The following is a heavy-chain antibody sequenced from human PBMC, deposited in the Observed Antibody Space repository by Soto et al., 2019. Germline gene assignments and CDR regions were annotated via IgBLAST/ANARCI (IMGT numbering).Heavy chain of an antibody. D-gene: IGHD2-2*01. Sequence: PGGSLRLSCAASGFTFSSYAMSWVRQAPGKGLEWVSAISGSGGSTYYADSVKGRFTISRDNSKNTLYLQMNSLRAEDTAVYYCAKDPKYCSSTSCFPYGMDVWGQGTTVTVSS. CDR2: ISGSGGST. CDR1: GFTFSSYA. CDR3: AKDPKYCSSTSCFPYGMDV. J-gene: IGHJ6*02. V-gene: IGHV3-23*01.